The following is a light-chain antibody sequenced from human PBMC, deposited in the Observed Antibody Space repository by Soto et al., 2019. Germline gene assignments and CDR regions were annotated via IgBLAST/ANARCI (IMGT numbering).Light chain of an antibody. CDR1: QSISRY. V-gene: IGKV3-20*01. Sequence: IVMKQSAGTLSLSPGERTTLSCRASQSISRYLAWYQQKPGQGPRLLIYGASSRATGTPDRFSGSGSGTDFTLTINRLEPEDFALYYCQQYGSSPPTVGQGTKVDIK. J-gene: IGKJ1*01. CDR3: QQYGSSPPT. CDR2: GAS.